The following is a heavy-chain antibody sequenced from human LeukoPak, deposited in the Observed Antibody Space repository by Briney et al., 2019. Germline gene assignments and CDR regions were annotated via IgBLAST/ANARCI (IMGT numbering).Heavy chain of an antibody. V-gene: IGHV4-4*07. CDR1: GGFLSSYF. CDR3: ARDRGTYYYDSSGYYDASDI. D-gene: IGHD3-22*01. Sequence: SETLSLTCTVSGGFLSSYFWSWLGQPAGKGLEWIGRIYTSGSTSYNLSLQNRVTMSVDTSKTKFSLKLSSVTAAHTAVYNCARDRGTYYYDSSGYYDASDICGQGTMVTVSS. J-gene: IGHJ3*02. CDR2: IYTSGST.